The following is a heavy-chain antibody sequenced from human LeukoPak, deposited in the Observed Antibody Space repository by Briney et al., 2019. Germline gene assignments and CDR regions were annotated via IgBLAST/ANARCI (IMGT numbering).Heavy chain of an antibody. CDR2: IKQDGSEK. J-gene: IGHJ4*02. CDR1: GFTFSSYW. V-gene: IGHV3-7*03. Sequence: AGGSLRLSCAASGFTFSSYWMNWARQAPGKGLEWVANIKQDGSEKYYVDSVKGRFTISRDNAKNSLYLQMNSLRAEDTAVYYCARTEEERREVYYFDYWGQGTLVTVSS. D-gene: IGHD1-26*01. CDR3: ARTEEERREVYYFDY.